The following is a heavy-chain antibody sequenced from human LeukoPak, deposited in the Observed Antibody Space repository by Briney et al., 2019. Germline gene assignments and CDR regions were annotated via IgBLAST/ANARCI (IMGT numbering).Heavy chain of an antibody. J-gene: IGHJ6*04. D-gene: IGHD3-10*02. CDR3: AELGITMIGGV. V-gene: IGHV3-48*04. CDR1: GFTFSSYS. Sequence: GGSLRLSCAASGFTFSSYSMNWVRQAPGKGLEWVSYISSSSSPMYYADSAKGRFTISRDNAKNSLYLQMNSLRAEDTAVYYCAELGITMIGGVWGKGTTVTISS. CDR2: ISSSSSPM.